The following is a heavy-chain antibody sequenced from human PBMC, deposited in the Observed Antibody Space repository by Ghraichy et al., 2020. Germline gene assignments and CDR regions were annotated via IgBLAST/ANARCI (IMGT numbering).Heavy chain of an antibody. J-gene: IGHJ4*02. CDR2: ISYDGSNK. CDR1: GFTFSSYG. CDR3: AKDDEKYCSGGSCYFDY. V-gene: IGHV3-30*18. Sequence: GESLNISCAASGFTFSSYGMHWVRQAPGKGLEWVAVISYDGSNKYYADSVKGRFTISRDNSKNTLYLQMNSLRAEDTAVYYCAKDDEKYCSGGSCYFDYWGQGTLVTVSS. D-gene: IGHD2-15*01.